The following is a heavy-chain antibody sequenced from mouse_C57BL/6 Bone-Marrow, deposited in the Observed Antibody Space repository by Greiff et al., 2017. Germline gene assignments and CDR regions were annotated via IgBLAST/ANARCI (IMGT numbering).Heavy chain of an antibody. J-gene: IGHJ3*01. Sequence: VQLKESGAELVRPGASVKLSCTASGFNIKDYYMHWVKQRPEQGLEWIGRLDPEDDDTEYAPKFQGKAPMTADTSSNTAYLQLSSLTSEDTSVYYCTTYYHSVADWGQGTLVTVSA. CDR3: TTYYHSVAD. CDR2: LDPEDDDT. V-gene: IGHV14-1*01. D-gene: IGHD2-4*01. CDR1: GFNIKDYY.